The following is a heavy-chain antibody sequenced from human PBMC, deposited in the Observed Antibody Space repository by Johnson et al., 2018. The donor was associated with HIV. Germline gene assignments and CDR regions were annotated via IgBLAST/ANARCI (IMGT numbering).Heavy chain of an antibody. J-gene: IGHJ3*02. Sequence: ESGGVVVPPGGSLRLSCAASGFTFDDYTMHWVRQAPGKGLEWVSLISWDGGSTYYADSVKGRFTISRDNSKNSLYLQMNSLRTEDTALYYCAKDAQGPLVRGAFDIWGQGTMVTVSS. V-gene: IGHV3-43*01. CDR3: AKDAQGPLVRGAFDI. CDR2: ISWDGGST. CDR1: GFTFDDYT. D-gene: IGHD1-26*01.